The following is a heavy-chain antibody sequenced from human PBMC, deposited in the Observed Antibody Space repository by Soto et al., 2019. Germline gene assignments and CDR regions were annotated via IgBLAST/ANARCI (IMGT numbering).Heavy chain of an antibody. CDR3: ARAGRITIFGVVEL. Sequence: SETLSLTCTVSGGSISSSTYYWGWMRQPPGKGLEWIGYIYYSGSTYYNPSLKSRVTVSVDTSKNQFSLKLSSVTAADTAVYYCARAGRITIFGVVELWGQGTLVTVSS. J-gene: IGHJ4*02. CDR2: IYYSGST. D-gene: IGHD3-3*01. CDR1: GGSISSSTYY. V-gene: IGHV4-30-4*08.